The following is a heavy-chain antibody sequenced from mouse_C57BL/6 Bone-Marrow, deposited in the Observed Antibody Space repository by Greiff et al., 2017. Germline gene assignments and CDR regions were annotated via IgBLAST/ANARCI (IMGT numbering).Heavy chain of an antibody. CDR3: SMDYYFDY. J-gene: IGHJ2*01. CDR2: IDPENGDT. V-gene: IGHV14-4*01. CDR1: GFNIKDDY. Sequence: VQLQQSGAELVRPGASVKLSCTASGFNIKDDYMHWVKQRPEQGLEWIGWIDPENGDTEYASKFQGKATITAYTSSNTAYLQLSSLTSEDTAVYYCSMDYYFDYWGQGTTLTVSS.